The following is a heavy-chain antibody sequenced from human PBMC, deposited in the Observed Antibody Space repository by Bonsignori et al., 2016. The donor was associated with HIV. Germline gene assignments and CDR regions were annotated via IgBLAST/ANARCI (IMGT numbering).Heavy chain of an antibody. Sequence: WVRQAPGQGLEWMGWISPNNGATRSPQKFQGRVTMTRDTSISTAYMELSGLTSDDTAMYYCARPIIGATPADFWGQGTLVTVSS. V-gene: IGHV1-2*02. J-gene: IGHJ4*02. CDR2: ISPNNGAT. CDR3: ARPIIGATPADF. D-gene: IGHD1-26*01.